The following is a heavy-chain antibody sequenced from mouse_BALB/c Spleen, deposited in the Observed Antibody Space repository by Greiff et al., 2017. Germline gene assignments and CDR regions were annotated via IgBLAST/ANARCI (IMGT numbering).Heavy chain of an antibody. J-gene: IGHJ4*01. V-gene: IGHV1S81*02. CDR1: GYTFTSYY. CDR3: TRSKGNYGYYAMDY. D-gene: IGHD2-1*01. CDR2: INPSNGGT. Sequence: SGAELVKPGASVKLSCKASGYTFTSYYMYWVKQRPGQGLEWIGEINPSNGGTNFNEKFKSKATLTVDKSSSTAYMQLSSLTSEDSAVYYCTRSKGNYGYYAMDYWGQGTSVTVSS.